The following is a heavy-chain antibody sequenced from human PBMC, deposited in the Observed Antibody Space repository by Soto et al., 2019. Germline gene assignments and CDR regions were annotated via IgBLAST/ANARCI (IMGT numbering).Heavy chain of an antibody. CDR2: IVGSGGSS. CDR3: AKGHSRFDFWSYGMDV. V-gene: IGHV3-23*01. D-gene: IGHD3-3*01. J-gene: IGHJ6*02. Sequence: EVQILESGGGLVQPGGSLRLSCAASGFAFSSFAMTWVRQAPGKGLEWVSAIVGSGGSSYYADSVKGRVTISRDNSKNTLYLEINSLRAEDTAVYYCAKGHSRFDFWSYGMDVWGRGTTVTVSS. CDR1: GFAFSSFA.